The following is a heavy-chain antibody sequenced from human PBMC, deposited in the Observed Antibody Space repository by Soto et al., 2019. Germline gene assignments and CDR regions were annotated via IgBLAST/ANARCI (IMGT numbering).Heavy chain of an antibody. CDR1: GGSISSSSYY. CDR2: IYYSGST. CDR3: ARLRKRYYYMDV. Sequence: PSETLSLTCTVSGGSISSSSYYWGWIRQPPGKGLEWIGSIYYSGSTYYNPSLKSRVTISVDTSKNQFSLKLSSVTAADTAVYYCARLRKRYYYMDVWGKGTTVTVSS. V-gene: IGHV4-39*01. J-gene: IGHJ6*03.